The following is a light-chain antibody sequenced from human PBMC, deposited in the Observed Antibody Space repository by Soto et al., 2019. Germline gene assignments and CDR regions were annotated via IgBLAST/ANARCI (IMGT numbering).Light chain of an antibody. V-gene: IGKV3-20*01. CDR3: QQYGSSLGWT. J-gene: IGKJ1*01. Sequence: EIVLTQSPGTLSLSPGERATLSCTASQSVSSYYLAWYQQRPGQPPRLLIYGAFTRATGIPDRFSGSGSGTDFTLTITRLEPEDFAVYYCQQYGSSLGWTFGQGTKVEIK. CDR1: QSVSSYY. CDR2: GAF.